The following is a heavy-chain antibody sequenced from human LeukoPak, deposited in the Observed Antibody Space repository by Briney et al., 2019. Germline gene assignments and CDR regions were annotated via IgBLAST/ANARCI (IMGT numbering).Heavy chain of an antibody. J-gene: IGHJ3*02. CDR1: GFTFSSYG. D-gene: IGHD2-15*01. V-gene: IGHV3-23*01. CDR2: ISGSGGST. Sequence: PGGTLRLSCAASGFTFSSYGMSWVRQAPGKGLEWVAVISGSGGSTNYADSVKGRFTISRDNSKNTLYLQMNSLRAEDTAVYYCAKDTLVLYAFDIWGLGTMVTVSS. CDR3: AKDTLVLYAFDI.